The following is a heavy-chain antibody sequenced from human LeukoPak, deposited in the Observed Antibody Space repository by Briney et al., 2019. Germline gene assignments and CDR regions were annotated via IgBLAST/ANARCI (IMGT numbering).Heavy chain of an antibody. CDR1: GFTFSSYE. CDR2: ISSSGSTI. Sequence: GGSLRLSCAASGFTFSSYEMNWVRQAPGKGLEGVSYISSSGSTIYYADSVKGRFTISRDNAKNSLYLQMNSLRAEDTAVYYCARSYVAAAGTGAFDIWGQGTMVTVSS. D-gene: IGHD6-13*01. V-gene: IGHV3-48*03. CDR3: ARSYVAAAGTGAFDI. J-gene: IGHJ3*02.